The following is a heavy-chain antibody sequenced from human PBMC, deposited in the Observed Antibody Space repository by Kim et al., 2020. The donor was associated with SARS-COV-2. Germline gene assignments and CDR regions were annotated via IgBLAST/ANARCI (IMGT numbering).Heavy chain of an antibody. CDR1: GFTFSSYG. CDR2: ISYDGSNK. V-gene: IGHV3-30*18. CDR3: AKQSGSYSSSWYDGSFDY. D-gene: IGHD6-13*01. J-gene: IGHJ4*02. Sequence: GGSLRLSCAASGFTFSSYGMHWVRQAPGKGLEWVAVISYDGSNKYYADSVKGRFTISRDNSKNTLYLQMNSLRAEDTAVYYCAKQSGSYSSSWYDGSFDYWGQGTMVTVPS.